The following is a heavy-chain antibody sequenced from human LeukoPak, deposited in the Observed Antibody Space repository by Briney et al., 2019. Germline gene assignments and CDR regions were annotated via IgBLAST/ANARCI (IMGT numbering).Heavy chain of an antibody. V-gene: IGHV3-66*01. CDR1: RLILSSNY. J-gene: IGHJ4*02. Sequence: GGSLRLSCAASRLILSSNYMAWVRQAPGKSLEEFSVIYSGGKTYYADSVKGRFTISRDNSKNTLYLQMNSLRDEDTAVYYCARDRGYCSGGSCRIHYFDSWGQGTLVTVSS. CDR3: ARDRGYCSGGSCRIHYFDS. CDR2: IYSGGKT. D-gene: IGHD2-15*01.